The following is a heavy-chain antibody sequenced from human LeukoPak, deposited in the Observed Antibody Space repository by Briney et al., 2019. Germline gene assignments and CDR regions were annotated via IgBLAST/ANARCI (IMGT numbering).Heavy chain of an antibody. V-gene: IGHV4-30-2*01. Sequence: SSETLSLTCAVSGGSISSGVYSWSWIRQPPGKGLEWIGSIYHSGGTYYNPSLRSRVTLSLDRSNNQFSLTLNSVTAADTAVYYCARGLDYYGSGSYLNNWFDPWGQGTLVTVSS. CDR2: IYHSGGT. CDR3: ARGLDYYGSGSYLNNWFDP. D-gene: IGHD3-10*01. CDR1: GGSISSGVYS. J-gene: IGHJ5*02.